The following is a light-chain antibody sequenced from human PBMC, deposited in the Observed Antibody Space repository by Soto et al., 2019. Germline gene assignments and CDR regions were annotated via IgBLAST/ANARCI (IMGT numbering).Light chain of an antibody. J-gene: IGLJ2*01. CDR1: SSDVGAYNY. CDR2: EVS. CDR3: SSYAGSNNWV. Sequence: QTVVTQPPSASGSPGQSVTISCTGTSSDVGAYNYVSWYQQHPGKAPKLMIYEVSKRPSGVPDRFSGSKSGNTASLTVSGLQAEDEVDYYCSSYAGSNNWVFGGGTKVTVL. V-gene: IGLV2-8*01.